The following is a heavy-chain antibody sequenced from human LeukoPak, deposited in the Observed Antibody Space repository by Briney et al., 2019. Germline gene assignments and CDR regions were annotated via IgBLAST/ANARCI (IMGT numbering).Heavy chain of an antibody. Sequence: GASVKVSCKASGYTFTSYDINWVRQATGQGLEWMGWMNPNSGNTGYAQKFQGRVTMTRDTSISTAYMELSRLRSDDTAVYYCARGQQLVPTPIDYWGQGTLVTVSS. CDR2: MNPNSGNT. CDR1: GYTFTSYD. V-gene: IGHV1-8*01. CDR3: ARGQQLVPTPIDY. J-gene: IGHJ4*02. D-gene: IGHD6-13*01.